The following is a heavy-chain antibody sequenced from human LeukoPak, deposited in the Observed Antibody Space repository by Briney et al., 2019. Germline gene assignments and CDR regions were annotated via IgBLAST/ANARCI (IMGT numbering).Heavy chain of an antibody. Sequence: PSETLSLTCTVSGGSISIYYWSWIRQPPGKGLEWIGYIYYSGSTNYNPSLKSRVTISVDTSKNQFSLKLSSVTAADTAVYYCARGTEWLLDYWGQGTLVTVSS. CDR2: IYYSGST. V-gene: IGHV4-59*01. D-gene: IGHD5-12*01. CDR3: ARGTEWLLDY. CDR1: GGSISIYY. J-gene: IGHJ4*02.